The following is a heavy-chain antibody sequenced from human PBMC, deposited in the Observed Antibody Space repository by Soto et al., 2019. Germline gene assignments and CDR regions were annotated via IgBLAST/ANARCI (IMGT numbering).Heavy chain of an antibody. J-gene: IGHJ4*02. CDR3: ARSWGDYFAY. V-gene: IGHV4-59*08. CDR1: GGSFRGYY. Sequence: PSETLSLTCAVYGGSFRGYYWNWIRQPPGKGLEWIGYIYYSGSTNYNPSLKSRVTISVDTSKNQFSLKLSSVTAADTAVYYCARSWGDYFAYWGQGTLVTVSS. D-gene: IGHD6-13*01. CDR2: IYYSGST.